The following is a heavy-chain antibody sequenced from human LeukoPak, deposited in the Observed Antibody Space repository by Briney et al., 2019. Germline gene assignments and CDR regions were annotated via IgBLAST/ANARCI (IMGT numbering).Heavy chain of an antibody. D-gene: IGHD3/OR15-3a*01. CDR3: AKRDWPYYFDY. J-gene: IGHJ4*02. V-gene: IGHV3-23*01. CDR1: GFWFSNYG. CDR2: TSGNGDDA. Sequence: PGGSLRLSCAASGFWFSNYGINWVHQAPGQGLEWVSVTSGNGDDAFYADPVKGRFRISRDNSKNTVYLQMNSLRADDTAVYYCAKRDWPYYFDYWGQGTLVAVSS.